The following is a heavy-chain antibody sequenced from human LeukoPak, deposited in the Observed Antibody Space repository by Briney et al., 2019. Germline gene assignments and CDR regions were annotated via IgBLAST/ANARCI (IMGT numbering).Heavy chain of an antibody. J-gene: IGHJ4*02. CDR3: ARGLYDFWSGYPHVLGY. CDR1: GFTFSSYG. V-gene: IGHV3-33*01. Sequence: RRSLRLSCAASGFTFSSYGMHWVRQAPGKGLEWVAVIWYDGSNKYYADSVKGRFTISRDNSKNTLYLQMNSLRAEDTAVYYCARGLYDFWSGYPHVLGYWGQGTLVTVSS. D-gene: IGHD3-3*01. CDR2: IWYDGSNK.